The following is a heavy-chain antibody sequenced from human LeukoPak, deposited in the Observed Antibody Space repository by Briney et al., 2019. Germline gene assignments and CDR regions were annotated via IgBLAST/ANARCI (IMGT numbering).Heavy chain of an antibody. CDR3: ARELASSGWYSSYYFDY. CDR2: INQDGTEK. CDR1: GFTFTTYW. D-gene: IGHD6-19*01. J-gene: IGHJ4*02. Sequence: GGSLRLSCAASGFTFTTYWMSWVRQLPGKGLEWVANINQDGTEKYYVDSVKGRFTISRDNAKNSLDLQMNSLRAEDTAIYYCARELASSGWYSSYYFDYWGQGTLVTVSS. V-gene: IGHV3-7*01.